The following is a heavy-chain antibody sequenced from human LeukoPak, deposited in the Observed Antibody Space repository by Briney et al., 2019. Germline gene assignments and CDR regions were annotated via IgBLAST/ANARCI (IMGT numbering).Heavy chain of an antibody. V-gene: IGHV3-21*01. CDR1: GFTFSSYS. D-gene: IGHD3-22*01. CDR3: ARATPDFDYYDSSGYHFDY. CDR2: ISSSSSYI. J-gene: IGHJ4*02. Sequence: GGSLRLSCAASGFTFSSYSMNWVRQAPGKGLEWVSSISSSSSYIYYADSVKGRFTISRDNAKNSLYLQMNSLRAEDTAVYYCARATPDFDYYDSSGYHFDYWGQGTLVTVSS.